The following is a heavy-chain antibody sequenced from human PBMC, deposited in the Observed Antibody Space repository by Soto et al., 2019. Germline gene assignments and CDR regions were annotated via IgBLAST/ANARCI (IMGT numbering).Heavy chain of an antibody. D-gene: IGHD2-15*01. CDR1: GFTFSSYD. V-gene: IGHV3-13*01. CDR2: IGTAGDT. J-gene: IGHJ3*02. CDR3: ARDRGYCSGGSCYPFTFDI. Sequence: PGGSLRLSCAASGFTFSSYDMHWVRQATGKGLEWVSAIGTAGDTYYPGSVKGRFTISRENAKNSLYLQMNSLRAEDTAVYYCARDRGYCSGGSCYPFTFDIWGQGTMVTVSS.